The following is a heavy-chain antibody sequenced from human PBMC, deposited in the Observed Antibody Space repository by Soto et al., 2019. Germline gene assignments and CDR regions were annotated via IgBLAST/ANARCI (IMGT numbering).Heavy chain of an antibody. Sequence: VRLLESGGGPVQPGESLRLSCEASGFTFNNYGMDWVRQAPGRGLEWISFISGASDTTYYADSVKGRFIISRDNSKNTLYLQMNSLRAEDTAIYYCAKSFTQSNVWRAYRHKTHFDYWGQGALVTVTS. CDR3: AKSFTQSNVWRAYRHKTHFDY. CDR2: ISGASDTT. V-gene: IGHV3-23*01. J-gene: IGHJ4*02. CDR1: GFTFNNYG. D-gene: IGHD3-16*02.